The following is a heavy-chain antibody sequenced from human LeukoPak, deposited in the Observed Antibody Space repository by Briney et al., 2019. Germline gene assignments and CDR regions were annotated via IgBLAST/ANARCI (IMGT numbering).Heavy chain of an antibody. V-gene: IGHV4-61*02. CDR2: IYIGESA. J-gene: IGHJ4*02. CDR3: ARSRERICSNPPCYVDLQAT. Sequence: SQTLSLTCSVFGDSISSGGYYWTWIRQPAGKGLEWIGRIYIGESANYNSSLKSRVTILVDTSKNLFSLKLSSVTAADTAMYFCARSRERICSNPPCYVDLQATWGQGTLVTVSP. D-gene: IGHD2-2*01. CDR1: GDSISSGGYY.